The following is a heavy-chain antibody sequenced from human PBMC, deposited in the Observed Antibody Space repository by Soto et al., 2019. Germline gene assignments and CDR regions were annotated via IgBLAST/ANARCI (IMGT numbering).Heavy chain of an antibody. Sequence: WGSLRLSCAASGFTFSSYAMSWVRQAPGKGLEWVSAISGSGGSTYYADSVKGRFTISRDNSKNTLYLQMNSLRAEDTAVYYCAKDRGDSSGYYHYNAFDIWGQGTMVTVSS. J-gene: IGHJ3*02. D-gene: IGHD3-22*01. CDR1: GFTFSSYA. CDR2: ISGSGGST. CDR3: AKDRGDSSGYYHYNAFDI. V-gene: IGHV3-23*01.